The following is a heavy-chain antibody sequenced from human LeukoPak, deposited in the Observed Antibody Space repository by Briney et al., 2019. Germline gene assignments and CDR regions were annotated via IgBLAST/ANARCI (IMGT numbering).Heavy chain of an antibody. V-gene: IGHV3-48*03. Sequence: PGGSLRLSCAASGFTFSSSEMNWVRQAPGKGLEWVAYISSGGSNIYYADSVKGRFTISRDNAKNSLYLQMNSLRAEDTAVYYCAREGYYDSSGYYRKDDAFDIWGQGTMVTVSS. D-gene: IGHD3-22*01. CDR2: ISSGGSNI. CDR3: AREGYYDSSGYYRKDDAFDI. CDR1: GFTFSSSE. J-gene: IGHJ3*02.